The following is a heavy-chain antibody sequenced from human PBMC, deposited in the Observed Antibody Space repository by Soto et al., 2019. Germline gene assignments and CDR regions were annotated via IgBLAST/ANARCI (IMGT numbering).Heavy chain of an antibody. CDR3: ARRAXTNGWNGFGADKYYFDF. Sequence: ASVKVSCKASGYTFTSYDIYWVRQATGQGLEWTGWMNPNTGNSGYAQKFQGRVTMTSDTSISTAHMELSSLRSEDTAVYYCARRAXTNGWNGFGADKYYFDFWGQGTLVTVSS. J-gene: IGHJ4*02. D-gene: IGHD1-1*01. CDR1: GYTFTSYD. V-gene: IGHV1-8*01. CDR2: MNPNTGNS.